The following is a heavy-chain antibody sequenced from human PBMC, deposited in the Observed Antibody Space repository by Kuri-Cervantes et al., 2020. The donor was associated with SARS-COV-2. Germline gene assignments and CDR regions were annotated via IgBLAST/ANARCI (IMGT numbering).Heavy chain of an antibody. D-gene: IGHD2-21*01. CDR2: ISDDGQNQ. V-gene: IGHV3-30*04. CDR3: ARDRVGVLDS. J-gene: IGHJ4*02. CDR1: GFTFSTYA. Sequence: GESLKISCAASGFTFSTYAMHWVRQAPGKGLEWVAIISDDGQNQDFADSVKGRFTISRDNSKNTLCLNMSSLRAEDTAMYYCARDRVGVLDSWGQGTLVTVSS.